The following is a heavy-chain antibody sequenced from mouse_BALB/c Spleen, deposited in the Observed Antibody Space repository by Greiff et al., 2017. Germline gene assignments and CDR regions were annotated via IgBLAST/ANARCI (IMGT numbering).Heavy chain of an antibody. V-gene: IGHV1S137*01. Sequence: VQLQQSGAELVRPGVSVKISCKGSGYTFTDYAMHWVKQSHAKSLEWIGVISTYYGDASYNQKFKGKATMTVDKSSSTAYMELARLTSEYSAIYYCARNYYFDYWGQGTTLTVSS. CDR1: GYTFTDYA. D-gene: IGHD2-1*01. CDR3: ARNYYFDY. J-gene: IGHJ2*01. CDR2: ISTYYGDA.